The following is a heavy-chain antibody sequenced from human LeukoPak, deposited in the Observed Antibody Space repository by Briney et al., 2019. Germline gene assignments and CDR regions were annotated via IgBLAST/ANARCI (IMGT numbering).Heavy chain of an antibody. J-gene: IGHJ6*02. CDR1: GFTFSSYG. CDR2: ISYDGSNK. CDR3: ATDRNGAATGTTVTAYYSGMAV. Sequence: PGRSLRLSCAASGFTFSSYGMHWVRQAPGKGLEWVAVISYDGSNKYYADSVKGRFTISRDNSKNTLYLQMNSLRAEDTAVYYSATDRNGAATGTTVTAYYSGMAVWGQGTTVTVYS. D-gene: IGHD4-17*01. V-gene: IGHV3-30*03.